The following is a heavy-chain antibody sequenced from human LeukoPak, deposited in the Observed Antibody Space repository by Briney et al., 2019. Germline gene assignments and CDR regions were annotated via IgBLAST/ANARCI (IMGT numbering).Heavy chain of an antibody. J-gene: IGHJ4*02. CDR1: GGSISSGGYY. CDR2: IYYSGST. CDR3: ARSTHDYGDSPWDY. V-gene: IGHV4-61*08. D-gene: IGHD4-17*01. Sequence: SETLSLTCTVSGGSISSGGYYWSWIRQHPGKGLEWIGYIYYSGSTNYNPSLKSRVTISVDTSKNQFSLKLSSVTAADTAVYYCARSTHDYGDSPWDYWGQGTLVTVSS.